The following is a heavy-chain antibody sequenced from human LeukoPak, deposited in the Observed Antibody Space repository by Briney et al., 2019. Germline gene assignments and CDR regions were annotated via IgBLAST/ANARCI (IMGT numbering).Heavy chain of an antibody. Sequence: SETLSLTRTVSGGSISSYFWSWIRQPPGKGLEWIGYIYYSGSTNYNPSLKSRVTISVDTSKNQFSLKLSSVTAADTAVYYCASARLGSGLEGAFDIWGQGTMVTVSS. CDR1: GGSISSYF. CDR2: IYYSGST. D-gene: IGHD6-25*01. CDR3: ASARLGSGLEGAFDI. J-gene: IGHJ3*02. V-gene: IGHV4-59*01.